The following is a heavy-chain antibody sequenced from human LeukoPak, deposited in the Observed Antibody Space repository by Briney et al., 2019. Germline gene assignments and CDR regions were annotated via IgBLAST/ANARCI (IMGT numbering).Heavy chain of an antibody. CDR3: ARDPAEYYYDSSGYSPFDY. D-gene: IGHD3-22*01. CDR2: ISSSSSYI. Sequence: PGGSLRLSCAASGFTFSSYSMNWVRQAPGKGLEWVSSISSSSSYIYYADSVKGRFTISRDNAKNSLYLQMNSLRAEDTAVYYCARDPAEYYYDSSGYSPFDYWGQGTLVTVSS. CDR1: GFTFSSYS. J-gene: IGHJ4*02. V-gene: IGHV3-21*01.